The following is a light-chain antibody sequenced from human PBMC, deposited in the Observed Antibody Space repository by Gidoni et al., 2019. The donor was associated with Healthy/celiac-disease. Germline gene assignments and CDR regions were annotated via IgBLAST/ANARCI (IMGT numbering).Light chain of an antibody. V-gene: IGKV3-11*01. CDR2: DAS. CDR1: QSVSSY. J-gene: IGKJ4*01. CDR3: QQRSNWPLT. Sequence: EIVLTQSPATLSLSPGERATLSCRASQSVSSYLAWYQQKPVPAPRLLIYDASNRATGIPARFSGSGSGTDFTLTISSLEPEDFAVYYCQQRSNWPLTFGGGTKVEI.